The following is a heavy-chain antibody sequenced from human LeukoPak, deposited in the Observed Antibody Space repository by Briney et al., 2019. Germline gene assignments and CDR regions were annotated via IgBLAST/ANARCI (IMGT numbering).Heavy chain of an antibody. D-gene: IGHD1-14*01. Sequence: GASVKVSRKASGGTFSSYAISWVRQAPGQGLEWMGGIIPIFGTANYAQKFQGRVTITADESTSTAYMELSSLRSEDTAVYYCARPLRSGTNTVVGYYYGMDVWGKGTTVTVSS. CDR2: IIPIFGTA. J-gene: IGHJ6*04. CDR3: ARPLRSGTNTVVGYYYGMDV. CDR1: GGTFSSYA. V-gene: IGHV1-69*13.